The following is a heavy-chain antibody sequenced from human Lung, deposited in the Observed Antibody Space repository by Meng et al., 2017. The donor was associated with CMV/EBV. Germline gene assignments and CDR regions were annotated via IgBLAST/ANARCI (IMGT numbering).Heavy chain of an antibody. CDR1: GFTFSSYA. Sequence: GGSXRLXCAASGFTFSSYAMSWVRQAPGKGLEWVSVFYRGDFGTNYVDSVKGRFTISKDYSSNTLYLQMNSLRVEDTAVYYCVKDDTSGWGDYWGQGPLVTVSS. CDR3: VKDDTSGWGDY. J-gene: IGHJ4*02. D-gene: IGHD2-2*01. CDR2: FYRGDFGT. V-gene: IGHV3-23*03.